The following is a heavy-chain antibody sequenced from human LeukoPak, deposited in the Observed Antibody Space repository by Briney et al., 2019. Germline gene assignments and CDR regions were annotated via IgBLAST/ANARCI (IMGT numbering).Heavy chain of an antibody. J-gene: IGHJ4*02. CDR1: GYTFTVYY. D-gene: IGHD6-13*01. V-gene: IGHV1-2*02. Sequence: VASVRVSCMASGYTFTVYYMQWVRQAPGRGLEWMGWINPNSGGTNYAQKLQGRVTMTRDTSISTAYMELSRLRADDTALYYCARVPIAAADTLFDYWGQGTLVTVSS. CDR2: INPNSGGT. CDR3: ARVPIAAADTLFDY.